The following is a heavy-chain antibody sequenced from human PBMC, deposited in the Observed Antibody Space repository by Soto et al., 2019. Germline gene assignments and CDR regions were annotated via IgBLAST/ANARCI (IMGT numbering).Heavy chain of an antibody. Sequence: SETLSLTCTVSGGSISSYYWSWIRQPPGKGLEWIGYIYYSGSTNYNPSLKSRVTISVDTSKNQFSLKLSSVTAADTAVYYCARRAYDGSFDIWGQGTMVTVSS. V-gene: IGHV4-59*01. J-gene: IGHJ3*02. D-gene: IGHD5-12*01. CDR3: ARRAYDGSFDI. CDR1: GGSISSYY. CDR2: IYYSGST.